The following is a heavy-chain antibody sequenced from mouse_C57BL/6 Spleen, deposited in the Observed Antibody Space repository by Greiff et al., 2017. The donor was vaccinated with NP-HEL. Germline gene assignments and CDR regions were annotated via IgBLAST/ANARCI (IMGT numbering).Heavy chain of an antibody. CDR1: GFTFSDAW. Sequence: EVKVEESGGGLVQPGGSMKLSCAASGFTFSDAWMDWVRQSPEKGLEWVAEIRNKANNHATYYAESVKGRFTISRDASKSCVYLQMNSLRAEDTGIYYCTSLYYYGSSWYFEVWGTGTTVTVSS. CDR2: IRNKANNHAT. D-gene: IGHD1-1*01. CDR3: TSLYYYGSSWYFEV. V-gene: IGHV6-6*01. J-gene: IGHJ1*03.